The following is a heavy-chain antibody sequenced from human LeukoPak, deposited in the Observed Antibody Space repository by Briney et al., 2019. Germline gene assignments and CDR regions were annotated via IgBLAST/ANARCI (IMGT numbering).Heavy chain of an antibody. V-gene: IGHV1-69*13. CDR3: AREERIVVVPAAIPD. CDR2: IIPIFGTA. D-gene: IGHD2-2*02. CDR1: GGTFSSYA. Sequence: SVKVSCKASGGTFSSYAISWVRQAPGQGLEWMGGIIPIFGTANYAQKFQGRVTITADESTSTAYMELSSLRSEDTAVYYCAREERIVVVPAAIPDWGQGTLVTVSS. J-gene: IGHJ4*02.